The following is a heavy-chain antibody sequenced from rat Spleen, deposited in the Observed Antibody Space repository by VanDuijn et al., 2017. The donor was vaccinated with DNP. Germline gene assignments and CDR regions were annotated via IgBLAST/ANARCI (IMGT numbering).Heavy chain of an antibody. CDR3: VRWDYGIYGFDY. CDR2: ISYDGSRT. J-gene: IGHJ2*01. D-gene: IGHD1-11*01. Sequence: EVQLVESGGGLVQPGRSLKLSCAASGFTFSDYAMAWVRQAPKKGLEWVATISYDGSRTYAPDSVKGRFTISRDNARSSLYLQMHSLRSEDTATYYCVRWDYGIYGFDYWGQGVMVTVSS. V-gene: IGHV5-17*01. CDR1: GFTFSDYA.